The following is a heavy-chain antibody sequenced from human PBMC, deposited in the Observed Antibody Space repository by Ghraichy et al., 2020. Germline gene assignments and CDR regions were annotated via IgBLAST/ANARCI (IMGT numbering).Heavy chain of an antibody. J-gene: IGHJ2*01. CDR1: GDSLTSYY. D-gene: IGHD3-3*01. CDR3: ARHLLRRSNRYFDL. V-gene: IGHV4-59*13. CDR2: IYYSGST. Sequence: SETLSLTCTVSGDSLTSYYWSWIRQPPGKGLEWIGYIYYSGSTSYNPSLKSRVTISVDTSKNQFSLRLTSVTAADTAVYYCARHLLRRSNRYFDLWGRGTLVTVSS.